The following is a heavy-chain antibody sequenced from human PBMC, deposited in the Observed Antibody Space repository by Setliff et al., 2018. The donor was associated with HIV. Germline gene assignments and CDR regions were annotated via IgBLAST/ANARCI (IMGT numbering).Heavy chain of an antibody. CDR2: IYHSGST. J-gene: IGHJ4*02. D-gene: IGHD5-12*01. CDR3: ARMYSGYDWSPAGARTRYFDY. Sequence: SETLSLTCAVSGYSISSGYYWGWIRQPPGKGLEWIGSIYHSGSTYYNPPLKSRVTISVDTSKNQFSLKLSSVTAADTAVYYCARMYSGYDWSPAGARTRYFDYWGQGTLVTVPQ. V-gene: IGHV4-38-2*01. CDR1: GYSISSGYY.